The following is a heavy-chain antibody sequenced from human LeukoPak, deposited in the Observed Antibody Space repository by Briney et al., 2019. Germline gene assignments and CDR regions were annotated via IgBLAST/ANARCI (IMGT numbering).Heavy chain of an antibody. J-gene: IGHJ4*02. D-gene: IGHD4-17*01. Sequence: GGSLRLSCAASGFTFSSYAMSWIRQAPGKGREGLSAISPTTGTTFYADSVKGRFTISRDNSKNTLYVQMNILRAEDMAGYYCATKTSNGDRYFDYWGQGSLVTVSS. CDR3: ATKTSNGDRYFDY. V-gene: IGHV3-23*01. CDR2: ISPTTGTT. CDR1: GFTFSSYA.